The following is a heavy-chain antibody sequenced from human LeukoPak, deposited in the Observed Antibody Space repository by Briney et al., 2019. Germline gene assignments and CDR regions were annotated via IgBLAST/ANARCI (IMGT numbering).Heavy chain of an antibody. V-gene: IGHV4-38-2*02. CDR3: ARSSGYMSY. CDR1: HYSISSNYY. J-gene: IGHJ4*02. Sequence: SETLSLTCTVSHYSISSNYYWGWIRQPPGKGLEWIGSFYHSGSTYYNPALKSRVTISVDTSKNQFSLKLTSVTAADTAVYYCARSSGYMSYWGQGTLVTVSS. D-gene: IGHD3-22*01. CDR2: FYHSGST.